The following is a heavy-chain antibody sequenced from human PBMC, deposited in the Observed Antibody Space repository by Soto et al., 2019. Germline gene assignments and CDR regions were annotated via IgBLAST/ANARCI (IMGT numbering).Heavy chain of an antibody. CDR2: INHSGST. Sequence: PSETVSLTCPVHDGSFSGYYWTWIRQPPGTGLEWIGEINHSGSTNYNPSLKSRVTISVDTSKNQFSLKLTSVTAADTAVYYCARDKITGLFDYWGQGTLVTVS. D-gene: IGHD2-8*02. CDR3: ARDKITGLFDY. V-gene: IGHV4-34*01. CDR1: DGSFSGYY. J-gene: IGHJ4*02.